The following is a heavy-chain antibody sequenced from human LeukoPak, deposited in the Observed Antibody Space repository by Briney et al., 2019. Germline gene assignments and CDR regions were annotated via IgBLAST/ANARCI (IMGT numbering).Heavy chain of an antibody. Sequence: SQTLSLTCAISGDSVSSNSAAWGWIRQSPSRGLEWLGRTYYRSNWYNDYALSVKSRITINPDTSKNQVSRQLNSVTPEDTAVYYCSRELAWGTADYWGQGTLVTVSS. V-gene: IGHV6-1*01. CDR2: TYYRSNWYN. CDR1: GDSVSSNSAA. D-gene: IGHD7-27*01. J-gene: IGHJ4*02. CDR3: SRELAWGTADY.